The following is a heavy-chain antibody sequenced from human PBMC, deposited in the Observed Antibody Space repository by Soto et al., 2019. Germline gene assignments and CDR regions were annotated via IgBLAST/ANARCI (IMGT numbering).Heavy chain of an antibody. J-gene: IGHJ6*02. Sequence: GASVKVSCKASGYTFTGYYMHWVRQAPGQGLEWMGWINPNSGGTNYAQKFQGWVTMTRDTSISTAYMELSRLRSDDTAVYYCARTVNDFWSGYPTGGYGMDVWGQGTTVTVSS. V-gene: IGHV1-2*04. CDR1: GYTFTGYY. CDR2: INPNSGGT. D-gene: IGHD3-3*01. CDR3: ARTVNDFWSGYPTGGYGMDV.